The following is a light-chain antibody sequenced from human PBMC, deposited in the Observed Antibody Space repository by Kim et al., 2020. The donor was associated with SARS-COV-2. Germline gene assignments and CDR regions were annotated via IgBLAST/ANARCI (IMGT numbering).Light chain of an antibody. J-gene: IGLJ2*01. Sequence: VSPGQTASITCSGDKLGDKYACWYQQKPGQSPVLVIYQDSKRPSGIPGRFSGSNSGNTATLTISGTQAMDEADSYCQAWDGSTVVFGGGTQLTVL. CDR3: QAWDGSTVV. CDR1: KLGDKY. V-gene: IGLV3-1*01. CDR2: QDS.